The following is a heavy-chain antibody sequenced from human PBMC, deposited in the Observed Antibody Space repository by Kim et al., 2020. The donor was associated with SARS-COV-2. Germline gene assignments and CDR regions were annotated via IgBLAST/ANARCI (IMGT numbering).Heavy chain of an antibody. CDR1: GFTFSDHH. Sequence: GGSLRLSCAGSGFTFSDHHMDWVRQAPGKGLEWVGRVRHQRNSYTTEYAASVRGRFTISRDDSKKLLYLQMSSLKTEDTAVYYCARDNDGLGDYWGQGT. CDR3: ARDNDGLGDY. J-gene: IGHJ4*02. D-gene: IGHD7-27*01. V-gene: IGHV3-72*01. CDR2: VRHQRNSYTT.